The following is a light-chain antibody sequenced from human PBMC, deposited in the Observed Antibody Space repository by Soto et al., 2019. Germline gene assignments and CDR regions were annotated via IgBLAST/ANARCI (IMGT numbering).Light chain of an antibody. CDR2: AAS. J-gene: IGKJ1*01. CDR3: QQSYSTPWT. V-gene: IGKV1-39*01. CDR1: QSISSY. Sequence: IQMPQSPSSLSASVGDRVTITCRASQSISSYLNWYQQKPGKAPKLLIYAASSLQSGVPSRFSGSGSGTDFTLTISSLQPEDFATYYCQQSYSTPWTFGQGTKVDNK.